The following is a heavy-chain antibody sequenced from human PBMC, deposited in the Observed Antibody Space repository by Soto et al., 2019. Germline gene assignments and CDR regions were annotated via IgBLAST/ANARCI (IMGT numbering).Heavy chain of an antibody. CDR1: GGSISSSSYY. Sequence: PSETLSLTCTVSGGSISSSSYYWGWIRQPPGKGLEWIGSIYYSGSTYYNPSLKSRVTISVDTSKNQFSLKLSSVTAADTAVYYCARVGAVAPRGWFDPWGQGTLVTVSS. J-gene: IGHJ5*02. CDR3: ARVGAVAPRGWFDP. V-gene: IGHV4-39*01. CDR2: IYYSGST. D-gene: IGHD6-19*01.